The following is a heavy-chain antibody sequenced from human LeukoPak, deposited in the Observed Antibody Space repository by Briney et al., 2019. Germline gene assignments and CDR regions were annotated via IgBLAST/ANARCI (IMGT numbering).Heavy chain of an antibody. CDR1: GYTFTSYD. J-gene: IGHJ6*03. CDR2: MNPSSGNT. D-gene: IGHD2-2*01. CDR3: ARGAGYCSSTSCYGSYYYMDV. Sequence: ASVKVSCKASGYTFTSYDINWVRQATGQGLEWMGWMNPSSGNTGYAQKFQGRVTMTRNTSISTAYMELSSLRSEDTAVYYCARGAGYCSSTSCYGSYYYMDVWGKGTTVTVSS. V-gene: IGHV1-8*01.